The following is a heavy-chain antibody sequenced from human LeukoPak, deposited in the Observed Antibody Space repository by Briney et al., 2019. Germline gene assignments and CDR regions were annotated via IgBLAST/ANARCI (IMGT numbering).Heavy chain of an antibody. CDR1: GYTFTSYW. J-gene: IGHJ5*02. V-gene: IGHV5-51*01. CDR3: ARLDSSGYHNWFDP. CDR2: IYPGDSHT. D-gene: IGHD3-22*01. Sequence: GESLKISCKGSGYTFTSYWIGWVRQMPGKGLEWMGIIYPGDSHTRYSPSFQGQVTISADKSISTAYLQWSSLRASDTAMYYCARLDSSGYHNWFDPWGQGTLVTVSS.